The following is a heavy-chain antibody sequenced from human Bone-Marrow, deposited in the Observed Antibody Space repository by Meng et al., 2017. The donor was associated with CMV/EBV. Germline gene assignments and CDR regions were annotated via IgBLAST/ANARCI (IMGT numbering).Heavy chain of an antibody. Sequence: ASVKVSCKASGYTFTDYFVHWVRQAPGQGLEWMGWINPDSGGTNYAQKFQGRVTMTRDTSINTAYMEVRRLRSDDTAVYYCARAEVLRFLEWFFPPPDYWGQGPLATVSS. J-gene: IGHJ4*02. CDR3: ARAEVLRFLEWFFPPPDY. CDR2: INPDSGGT. CDR1: GYTFTDYF. V-gene: IGHV1-2*02. D-gene: IGHD3-3*01.